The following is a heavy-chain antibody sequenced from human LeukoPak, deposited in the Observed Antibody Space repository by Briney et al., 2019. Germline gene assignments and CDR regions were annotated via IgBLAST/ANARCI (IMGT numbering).Heavy chain of an antibody. CDR3: ARDYYGSGSYYSGKNWFDP. J-gene: IGHJ5*02. V-gene: IGHV4-59*12. D-gene: IGHD3-10*01. CDR1: GGSISTYY. CDR2: VYYSGST. Sequence: PSETLSLTCTVSGGSISTYYWSWIRQPPGKGLEWIGYVYYSGSTNYNPSLKSRVTISVDTSKNQFSLKLSSVTAADTAVYYCARDYYGSGSYYSGKNWFDPWGQGTLVTVSS.